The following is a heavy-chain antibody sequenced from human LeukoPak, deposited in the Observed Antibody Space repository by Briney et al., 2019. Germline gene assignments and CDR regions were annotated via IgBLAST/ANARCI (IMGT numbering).Heavy chain of an antibody. CDR1: GFTFSDYY. Sequence: PGGSLRLSCAASGFTFSDYYMTWIRQAPGKGLEWLSYISSSGSTIYYGDSVKGRFTISRDNAKTSLYLQMSSLRAEDTAVYYCARANRDYGDYGVYYYYMDVWGKGTTVTV. CDR2: ISSSGSTI. CDR3: ARANRDYGDYGVYYYYMDV. D-gene: IGHD4-17*01. J-gene: IGHJ6*03. V-gene: IGHV3-11*04.